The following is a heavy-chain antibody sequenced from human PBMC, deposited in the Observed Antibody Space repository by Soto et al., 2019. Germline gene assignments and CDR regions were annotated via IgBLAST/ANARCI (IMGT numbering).Heavy chain of an antibody. D-gene: IGHD2-15*01. Sequence: GSVRLSCVAPDFPFSDYGMRWVLQAPGKGLECVPLIRSEGTNKYYGDSVKGRFTVSRDNSKKTLYLQMNSLRADDTGVYYCVRGGSCRGGSCYPNLDFYGDYEGFDYWGQGTMVTVSS. CDR1: DFPFSDYG. J-gene: IGHJ4*02. V-gene: IGHV3-30*02. CDR3: VRGGSCRGGSCYPNLDFYGDYEGFDY. CDR2: IRSEGTNK.